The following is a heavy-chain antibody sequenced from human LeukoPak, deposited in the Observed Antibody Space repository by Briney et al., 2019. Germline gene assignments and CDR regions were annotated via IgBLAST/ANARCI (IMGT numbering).Heavy chain of an antibody. Sequence: ASVKVSCKASGYTFTGYYMHWVRQAPGQGLEWMGWINPNSGGTNYAQKFQGRVTMTRDTSISTAYMELSRLRSDDTAVYYCARVNPATEWLLGDWFDPWGQGTLVTVSS. D-gene: IGHD3-3*01. CDR3: ARVNPATEWLLGDWFDP. J-gene: IGHJ5*02. CDR1: GYTFTGYY. V-gene: IGHV1-2*02. CDR2: INPNSGGT.